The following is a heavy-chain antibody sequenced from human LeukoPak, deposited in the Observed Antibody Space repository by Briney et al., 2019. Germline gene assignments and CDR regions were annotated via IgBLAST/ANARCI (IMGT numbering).Heavy chain of an antibody. V-gene: IGHV3-21*01. CDR2: ISSRSTYI. J-gene: IGHJ6*04. Sequence: PGGSLRHSCAGSGFTFDTYSMDGVRQAPGKGLEWVSSISSRSTYIYYADSVKGRFTISRDNANNSLHLQMNSLRAEDTAVYYCAELGITMIGGVWGKGTTVTISS. D-gene: IGHD3-10*02. CDR3: AELGITMIGGV. CDR1: GFTFDTYS.